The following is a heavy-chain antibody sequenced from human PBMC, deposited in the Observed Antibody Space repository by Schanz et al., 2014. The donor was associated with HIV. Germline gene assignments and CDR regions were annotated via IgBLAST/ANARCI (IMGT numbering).Heavy chain of an antibody. CDR1: GYTFSSYY. V-gene: IGHV1-46*03. CDR2: INPSGGST. J-gene: IGHJ4*02. CDR3: AGTPMITGAFAH. D-gene: IGHD5-18*01. Sequence: QVQLVQSGAEVKKPGASVKVSCKAPGYTFSSYYIHWVRQAPGQGLEWMGVINPSGGSTTYTQKFQGRVTMTRDTATSTVYMEMSSLRSEDTAVYYCAGTPMITGAFAHWGQGNLVTVSS.